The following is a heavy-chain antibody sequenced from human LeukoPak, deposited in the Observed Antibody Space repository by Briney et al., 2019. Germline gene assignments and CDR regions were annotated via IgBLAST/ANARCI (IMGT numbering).Heavy chain of an antibody. J-gene: IGHJ3*02. D-gene: IGHD3-22*01. V-gene: IGHV1-69*01. CDR2: IIPIFGTA. CDR1: GGTFSSYA. Sequence: SVKVSFKASGGTFSSYAISWVRQAPGQGLEWMGGIIPIFGTANYAQKFQGRVTITADESTSTAYMELSSLRSEDTAVYYCAREKEGYYDSSGYYLGAFDIWGQGTMVTVSS. CDR3: AREKEGYYDSSGYYLGAFDI.